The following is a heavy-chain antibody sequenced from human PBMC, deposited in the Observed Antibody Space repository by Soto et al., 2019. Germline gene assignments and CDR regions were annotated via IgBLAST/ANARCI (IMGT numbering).Heavy chain of an antibody. V-gene: IGHV3-73*01. CDR1: WLTFSASA. CDR2: IRNKVDSYRT. J-gene: IGHJ4*02. Sequence: PGGSLRLSCAASWLTFSASAMHWVRQAPGKGLEWVGRIRNKVDSYRTVYAAPVNGRFTISRDDSKNMAYLQMNSLTTEDTAVYYCCRHDARWGPCDYWGQGTRVT. D-gene: IGHD2-21*02. CDR3: CRHDARWGPCDY.